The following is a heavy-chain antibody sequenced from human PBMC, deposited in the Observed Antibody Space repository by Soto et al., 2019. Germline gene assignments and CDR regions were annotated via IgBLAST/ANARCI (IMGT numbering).Heavy chain of an antibody. D-gene: IGHD2-15*01. Sequence: GGSLRLSCSASGFIFSESTIYWVRQVPGKGLEAISSVSTSGRSTYYDYYVKDRFTISIDNSKNTLFLQMGSLRTEDTAIYYCVKQEHGLDGVAFYXWGHGTQFTVSX. CDR1: GFIFSEST. J-gene: IGHJ4*01. V-gene: IGHV3-64D*06. CDR3: VKQEHGLDGVAFYX. CDR2: VSTSGRST.